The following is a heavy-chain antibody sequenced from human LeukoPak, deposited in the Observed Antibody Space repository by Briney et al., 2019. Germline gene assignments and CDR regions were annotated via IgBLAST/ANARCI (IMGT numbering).Heavy chain of an antibody. J-gene: IGHJ4*02. CDR1: GYTFTSYD. CDR3: ASLVEYSSSLGTTGFDY. CDR2: MNPNSGNT. V-gene: IGHV1-8*01. D-gene: IGHD6-6*01. Sequence: ASVKVSCKASGYTFTSYDINWVRQATGQGLEWMGWMNPNSGNTGYAQKFQGRVTITADKSTSTAYMELSSLRSEDTAVYYCASLVEYSSSLGTTGFDYWGQGTLVTVSS.